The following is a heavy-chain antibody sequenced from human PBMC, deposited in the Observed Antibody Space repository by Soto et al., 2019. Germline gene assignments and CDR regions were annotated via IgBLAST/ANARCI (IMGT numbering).Heavy chain of an antibody. J-gene: IGHJ6*03. CDR2: IKQDGSEK. Sequence: GGSLRLSCAASGFTFSSYWMSWVRQAPGKGLEWVANIKQDGSEKYYVDSVKGRFTISRDNAKNSLYLQMNSLRAEDTAVYYCARRRPGPYYYYMDVWGKGTTVTVSS. CDR1: GFTFSSYW. V-gene: IGHV3-7*01. CDR3: ARRRPGPYYYYMDV.